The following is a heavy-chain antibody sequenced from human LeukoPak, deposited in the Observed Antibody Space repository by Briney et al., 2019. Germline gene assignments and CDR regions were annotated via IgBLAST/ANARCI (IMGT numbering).Heavy chain of an antibody. CDR2: IISNGGRT. J-gene: IGHJ6*03. Sequence: GVSLTLSCAASGFTFSSYTMVWVRQAPGKGLEYVAAIISNGGRTHYTDAVKGRFTISRDNSENTVFLQMGSLRADDMAVYYCARVKMGATISDFYYYYRDVWGKGTTVTVSS. CDR1: GFTFSSYT. V-gene: IGHV3-64*02. D-gene: IGHD1-26*01. CDR3: ARVKMGATISDFYYYYRDV.